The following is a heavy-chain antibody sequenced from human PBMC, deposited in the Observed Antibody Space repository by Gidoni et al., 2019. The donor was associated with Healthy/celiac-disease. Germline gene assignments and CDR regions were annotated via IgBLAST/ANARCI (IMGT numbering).Heavy chain of an antibody. V-gene: IGHV4-31*03. CDR3: ARGGITGTTGNY. CDR1: GGSISRGGYY. D-gene: IGHD1-7*01. J-gene: IGHJ4*02. CDR2: FYYSGST. Sequence: QVQLQESGPGLVKPSQTLSLTCTVSGGSISRGGYYWSWIRQHPGKGLEWIGYFYYSGSTYYNPSLKSRVTISVDTSKNQFSLKLSSVTAADTAVYYCARGGITGTTGNYWGQGTLVTVSS.